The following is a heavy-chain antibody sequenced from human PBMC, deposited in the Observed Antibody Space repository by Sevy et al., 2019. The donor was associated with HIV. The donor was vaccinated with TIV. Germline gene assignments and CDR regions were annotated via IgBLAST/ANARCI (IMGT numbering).Heavy chain of an antibody. CDR2: ISYDGSNK. CDR1: GFTFSSYA. Sequence: GGSLRLSCAASGFTFSSYAMHWVRQAPGKGLEWVAVISYDGSNKYYADSVKGRSTISRDNCKNTPYLQLNSLSAEDTAVYYCARDKFVGYSYGHNNYDSDYGMDVLGQGTTVTFPS. D-gene: IGHD5-18*01. CDR3: ARDKFVGYSYGHNNYDSDYGMDV. V-gene: IGHV3-30*04. J-gene: IGHJ6*02.